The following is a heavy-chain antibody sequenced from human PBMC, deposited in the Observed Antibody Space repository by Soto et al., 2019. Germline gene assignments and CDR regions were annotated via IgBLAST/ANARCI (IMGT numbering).Heavy chain of an antibody. CDR2: IWYDGSNK. CDR3: ARDKRDLRFLEWSYYFDY. V-gene: IGHV3-30*19. CDR1: GFTFSSYG. J-gene: IGHJ4*02. Sequence: GGSLRLSCAASGFTFSSYGMHWVRQAPGKGLEWVAVIWYDGSNKYYADSVKGRFTTSRDNSKNTLYLQMNSLRAEDTAVYYCARDKRDLRFLEWSYYFDYWGQGTLVTVSS. D-gene: IGHD3-3*01.